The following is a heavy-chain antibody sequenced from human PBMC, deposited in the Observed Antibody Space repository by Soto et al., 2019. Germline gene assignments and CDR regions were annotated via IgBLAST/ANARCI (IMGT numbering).Heavy chain of an antibody. Sequence: EVQLLESGGGLVKPGGSLRLSCAASGFTFSKYAMSWVRLAPGKGLEWVSSISANGGITDSADSVKGRFTISRDNFQNILSLQMDSLTGDDTALYFCAKDKYTDSVRKVWFFDYWGRGTLVTVSS. J-gene: IGHJ2*01. CDR1: GFTFSKYA. CDR3: AKDKYTDSVRKVWFFDY. D-gene: IGHD2-15*01. CDR2: ISANGGIT. V-gene: IGHV3-23*01.